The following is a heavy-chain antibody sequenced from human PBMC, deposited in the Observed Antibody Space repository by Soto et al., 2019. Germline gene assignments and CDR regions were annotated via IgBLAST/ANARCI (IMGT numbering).Heavy chain of an antibody. V-gene: IGHV1-69*13. D-gene: IGHD2-15*01. CDR3: TWSATRNGYNQDYYFDY. CDR1: GGTFRNNA. Sequence: GASVKVSCKTSGGTFRNNAISWVRQAPGQGLEWMGWILPIFGTPNYAQRFQGRVTITADDSATTAFMELRGLRPEDTAVYFCTWSATRNGYNQDYYFDYWGQGTRVTVSS. CDR2: ILPIFGTP. J-gene: IGHJ4*02.